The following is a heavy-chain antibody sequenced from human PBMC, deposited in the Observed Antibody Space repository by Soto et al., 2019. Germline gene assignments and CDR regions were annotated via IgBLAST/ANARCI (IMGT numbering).Heavy chain of an antibody. Sequence: PSETLSLTCTVSGDSISSGDYYWSWIRQPPGKGLEWIGCIYYSGNTYYNPSLKSRVTISVDKSKNQFSLKLSSVTAADTTVYYCARDINWNDENWFDPWGQGTLVTVS. CDR2: IYYSGNT. J-gene: IGHJ5*02. CDR3: ARDINWNDENWFDP. CDR1: GDSISSGDYY. V-gene: IGHV4-30-4*01. D-gene: IGHD1-20*01.